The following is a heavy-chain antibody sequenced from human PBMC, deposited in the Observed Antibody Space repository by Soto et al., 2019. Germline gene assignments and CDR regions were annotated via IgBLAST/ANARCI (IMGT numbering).Heavy chain of an antibody. J-gene: IGHJ4*02. CDR1: GFTSGSYA. V-gene: IGHV3-23*01. CDR2: MSGNGVTT. D-gene: IGHD6-19*01. CDR3: AKDSYTSGWYYFDS. Sequence: EVQLLESGGGLVQPGGSLRLSCTASGFTSGSYAMSWVRQAPGQGLEWVSGMSGNGVTTYYADSVKGRFTISRDNSKNTLYLQMNSLRAEDTAIYYCAKDSYTSGWYYFDSWGQGTLVTVSS.